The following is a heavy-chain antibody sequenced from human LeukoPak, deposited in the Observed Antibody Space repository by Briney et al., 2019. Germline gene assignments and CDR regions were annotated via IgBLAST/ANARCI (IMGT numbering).Heavy chain of an antibody. Sequence: TGGSLRLSCAVSGFTFSIYAMIWVRQAPGKGGEWGSAISGSDGSTYYADSVKGRFTISRDNSKNTLYLQMNSLSAENTAISYCAKSPYASGSYGNAGYYWGQGTLVTVSS. V-gene: IGHV3-23*01. CDR3: AKSPYASGSYGNAGYY. CDR2: ISGSDGST. CDR1: GFTFSIYA. D-gene: IGHD3-10*01. J-gene: IGHJ4*02.